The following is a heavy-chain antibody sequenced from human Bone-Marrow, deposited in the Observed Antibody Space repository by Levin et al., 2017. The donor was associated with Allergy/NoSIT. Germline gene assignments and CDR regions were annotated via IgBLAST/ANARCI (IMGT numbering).Heavy chain of an antibody. CDR1: GLTFSSNN. V-gene: IGHV3-33*01. CDR2: IWFDGTKE. CDR3: ASYGDFEDKLEYFHH. D-gene: IGHD4-17*01. J-gene: IGHJ1*01. Sequence: PGGSLRLSCAASGLTFSSNNINWVRQAPGKGLEWVAVIWFDGTKEFYGDSVKGRFTISRDNSKNMVYLQMNSLRAEDTAVYYCASYGDFEDKLEYFHHWGQGTLVSVSS.